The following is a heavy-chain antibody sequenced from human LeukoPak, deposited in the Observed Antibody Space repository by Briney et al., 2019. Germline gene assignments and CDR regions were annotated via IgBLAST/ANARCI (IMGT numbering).Heavy chain of an antibody. V-gene: IGHV4-30-4*01. CDR2: MYYSGST. CDR1: GGSISSGDYY. D-gene: IGHD3-22*01. J-gene: IGHJ5*02. CDR3: ARPYYYDSRIDP. Sequence: PSETLSLTCTVSGGSISSGDYYWSWIRQPPGKGLEWIAYMYYSGSTYYNPSLKSRVTISADTSKNQLSLKLSSVTAADTAVYYCARPYYYDSRIDPWGQGILVTVSS.